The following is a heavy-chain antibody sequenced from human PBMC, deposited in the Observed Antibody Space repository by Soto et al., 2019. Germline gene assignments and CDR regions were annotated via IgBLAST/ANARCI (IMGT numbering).Heavy chain of an antibody. CDR3: ARIFVGVVIMIREDYMDV. D-gene: IGHD3-3*01. CDR1: GGSISSGGYY. CDR2: IYYSGST. Sequence: SETLSLTCTVSGGSISSGGYYWSWIRQHPGKGLEWIGYIYYSGSTYYNPSLKSRVTISVDTSKNQFSLKLSSVTAADTAVYYCARIFVGVVIMIREDYMDVCGKGTSVTVSS. J-gene: IGHJ6*03. V-gene: IGHV4-31*03.